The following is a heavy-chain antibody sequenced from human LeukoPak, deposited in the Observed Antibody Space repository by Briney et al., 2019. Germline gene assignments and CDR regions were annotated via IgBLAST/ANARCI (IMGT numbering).Heavy chain of an antibody. Sequence: SETLSLTCAVYGGSFSGYYWSWIRQPPGKGLEWIGEINHSGSTNYNPSLQGRLYLSVDTAKNQFALELRSVTAVDTAVYYCARAGYSLKDGFDMWGQGTMVTVSA. CDR3: ARAGYSLKDGFDM. CDR2: INHSGST. J-gene: IGHJ3*02. CDR1: GGSFSGYY. V-gene: IGHV4-34*01. D-gene: IGHD3-9*01.